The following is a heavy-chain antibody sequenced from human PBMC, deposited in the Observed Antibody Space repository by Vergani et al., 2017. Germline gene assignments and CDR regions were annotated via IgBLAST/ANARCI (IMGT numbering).Heavy chain of an antibody. Sequence: QVQLVESGGGVVQPGRSLRLSCAASGFTFSSYGMHWVRQAPGKGLEGVAVISYDGSNKYYAESVKGRFTISRDNSKNTLYLQLNSLRAEDTAVYYCAKDYDYGSAYGMDVWGQGTTVTVSS. V-gene: IGHV3-30*18. CDR3: AKDYDYGSAYGMDV. J-gene: IGHJ6*02. D-gene: IGHD3-10*01. CDR1: GFTFSSYG. CDR2: ISYDGSNK.